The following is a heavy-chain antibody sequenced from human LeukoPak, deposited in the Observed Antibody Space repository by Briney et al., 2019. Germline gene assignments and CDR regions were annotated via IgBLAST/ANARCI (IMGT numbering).Heavy chain of an antibody. CDR3: ARGWGYSIPDY. Sequence: PGRSLRLSCAASGFTFSSYWMHWVRQAPGKGLVWVSRINSDGSSTSYADSVKGRFTISRDNAKNTLYLQMNSLRAEDTAVYYCARGWGYSIPDYWGQGTLVTVSS. CDR2: INSDGSST. D-gene: IGHD2-2*02. V-gene: IGHV3-74*01. CDR1: GFTFSSYW. J-gene: IGHJ4*02.